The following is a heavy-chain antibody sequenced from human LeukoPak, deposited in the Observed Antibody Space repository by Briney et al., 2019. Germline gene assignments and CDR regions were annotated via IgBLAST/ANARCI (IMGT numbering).Heavy chain of an antibody. J-gene: IGHJ4*02. CDR1: GFTFRNYW. Sequence: PGGSLRLSCAASGFTFRNYWLSWVRQAPGKGLEWVAHIKQDGSETYYIESMKGRFTISRDNAKNSLYLQMNSLRAEDTAVYYCARGRKDCSAGNCYSDYWGQGTLVTVSS. CDR2: IKQDGSET. CDR3: ARGRKDCSAGNCYSDY. D-gene: IGHD2-15*01. V-gene: IGHV3-7*01.